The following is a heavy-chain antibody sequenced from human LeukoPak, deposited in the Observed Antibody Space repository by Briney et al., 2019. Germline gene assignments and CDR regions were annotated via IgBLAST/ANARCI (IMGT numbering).Heavy chain of an antibody. D-gene: IGHD6-19*01. CDR2: ISGSGGST. CDR1: GFTFSTYA. V-gene: IGHV3-23*01. J-gene: IGHJ4*02. Sequence: GGSLRLSCAASGFTFSTYAMTWVRQAPGKGLEWVSAISGSGGSTYYADSVKGRFTISRDNSKNTLYLQMNSLRAEDTAVYYCAKDPNTQPGIAVAGIDYWGQGTLVTVSS. CDR3: AKDPNTQPGIAVAGIDY.